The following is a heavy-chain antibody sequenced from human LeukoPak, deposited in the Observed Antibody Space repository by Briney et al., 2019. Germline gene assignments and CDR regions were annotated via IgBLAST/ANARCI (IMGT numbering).Heavy chain of an antibody. D-gene: IGHD1-26*01. V-gene: IGHV4-59*11. J-gene: IGHJ5*02. CDR1: GGPINNHL. CDR3: ARDGGEVGRSTWFDP. Sequence: PSETLSLTCTVSGGPINNHLWTWMRQAPGKGLEWIGYIHNRGSTQYNPSLQSRVTISVDTSKNQFSLRVNSVTAADTAVYYCARDGGEVGRSTWFDPWGQGTLVTVSS. CDR2: IHNRGST.